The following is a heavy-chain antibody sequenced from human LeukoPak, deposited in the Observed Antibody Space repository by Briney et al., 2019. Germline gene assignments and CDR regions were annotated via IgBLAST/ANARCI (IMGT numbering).Heavy chain of an antibody. Sequence: GASVKVSCKASGYTFTSYDINWVRQATGQGLEWMGGFDPEDGETIYAQKFQGRVTMTEDTSTDTAYMELSSLRSEDTAVYYCATLAAADMYYFDYWGQGTLVTVSS. CDR3: ATLAAADMYYFDY. V-gene: IGHV1-24*01. CDR2: FDPEDGET. J-gene: IGHJ4*02. D-gene: IGHD6-13*01. CDR1: GYTFTSYD.